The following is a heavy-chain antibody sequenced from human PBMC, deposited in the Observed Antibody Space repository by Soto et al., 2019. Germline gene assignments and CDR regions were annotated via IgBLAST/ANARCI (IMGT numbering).Heavy chain of an antibody. V-gene: IGHV1-18*01. D-gene: IGHD3-22*01. CDR2: ISAYNGNT. J-gene: IGHJ6*02. CDR1: GYTFTSYG. CDR3: ARVITLYYYYGMDV. Sequence: ASVKVSCKASGYTFTSYGISWVRQAPGQGLEWMGWISAYNGNTNYAQKLQGRVTMTTDTSTSTAYMELSSLRSEDTAVYYCARVITLYYYYGMDVWGQGTTVTV.